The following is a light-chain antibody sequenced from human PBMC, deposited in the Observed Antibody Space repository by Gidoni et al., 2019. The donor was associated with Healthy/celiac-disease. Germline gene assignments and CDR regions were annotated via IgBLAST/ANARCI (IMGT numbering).Light chain of an antibody. Sequence: IVMTQSPDSLAVSLGERATINCKSSQSVLYSSNNKNYLAWYQQKPGQPPKLLIYWASTGESGVPDRFSGSGSGTDFTLTISSLQAEDVAVYYCQQYYSTPCTFGQGTKLEIK. CDR1: QSVLYSSNNKNY. J-gene: IGKJ2*02. V-gene: IGKV4-1*01. CDR2: WAS. CDR3: QQYYSTPCT.